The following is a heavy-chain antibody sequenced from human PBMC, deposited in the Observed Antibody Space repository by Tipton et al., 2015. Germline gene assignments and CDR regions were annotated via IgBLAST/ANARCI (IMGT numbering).Heavy chain of an antibody. CDR1: GGSFDGGPFGDDF. CDR3: ARGGNNWFDP. V-gene: IGHV4-34*01. J-gene: IGHJ5*02. Sequence: GLVKPSETLSLTCAVYGGSFDGGPFGDDFRSWIRQPPGKGLEWIGEINHSGGTNYSPSLKSRVAISIDTSKNQFSLKLTSVNAADTAVYYCARGGNNWFDPWGQGTLVTVSS. CDR2: INHSGGT.